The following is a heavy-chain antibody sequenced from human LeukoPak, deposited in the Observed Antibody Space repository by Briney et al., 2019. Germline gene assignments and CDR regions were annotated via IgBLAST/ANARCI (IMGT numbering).Heavy chain of an antibody. V-gene: IGHV3-48*01. CDR2: ISSSSSTI. D-gene: IGHD3-22*01. CDR3: ARLTGYYDSSGYLDY. Sequence: GGSLRLSCAASGFTFSSYSMNWVRQAPGKGLEWVSYISSSSSTIYYADSVKGRFTISRDNAKNSLYLQMNSLRAEDTAVYYCARLTGYYDSSGYLDYWAQGTLVTVSS. CDR1: GFTFSSYS. J-gene: IGHJ4*02.